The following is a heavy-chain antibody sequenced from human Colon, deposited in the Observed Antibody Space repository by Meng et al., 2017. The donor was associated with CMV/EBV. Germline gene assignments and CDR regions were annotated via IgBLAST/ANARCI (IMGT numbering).Heavy chain of an antibody. CDR1: GFTFRNYA. D-gene: IGHD5-24*01. CDR2: NGGSGERT. V-gene: IGHV3-23*01. J-gene: IGHJ4*02. Sequence: GESLKISCAASGFTFRNYAMSWARQAPGKGLEWVSTNGGSGERTHYAGSVKGRFTISRDNSKSTLYLQMTRLTAEDTAVYYCDGSDFWGQGTLVTVSS. CDR3: DGSDF.